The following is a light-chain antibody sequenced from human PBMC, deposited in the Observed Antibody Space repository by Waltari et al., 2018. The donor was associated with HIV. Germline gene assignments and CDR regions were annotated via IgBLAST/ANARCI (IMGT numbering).Light chain of an antibody. CDR1: NSNTGSNT. CDR3: ATWDDSLGTYV. CDR2: SDN. Sequence: QSVLTQPPSASGTPGQRVTISCSGGNSNTGSNTVNWYRQLPGTAPKLLIYSDNRRPSGVPDRISGAKSGTSASRAISGLQSEDEADYYCATWDDSLGTYVFGTATKVTVL. J-gene: IGLJ1*01. V-gene: IGLV1-44*01.